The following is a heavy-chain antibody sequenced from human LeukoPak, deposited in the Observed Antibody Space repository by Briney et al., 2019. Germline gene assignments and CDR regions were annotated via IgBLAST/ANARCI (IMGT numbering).Heavy chain of an antibody. J-gene: IGHJ4*02. CDR3: ARVPRGFWSGYYDY. CDR2: IYYSGST. Sequence: PSETLSLTCAVSGDSINNFYWSWIRQPPGKGLQWIGYIYYSGSTNYNPSLKSRVTISVDTSKNQFSLKLSSVTAADTAVYYCARVPRGFWSGYYDYWGQGTLVTVSS. D-gene: IGHD3-3*01. V-gene: IGHV4-59*12. CDR1: GDSINNFY.